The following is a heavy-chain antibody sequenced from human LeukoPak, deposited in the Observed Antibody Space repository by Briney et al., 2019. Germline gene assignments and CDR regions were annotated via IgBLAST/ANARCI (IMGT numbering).Heavy chain of an antibody. D-gene: IGHD3-22*01. CDR1: VGTFSIYA. CDR2: IIPIFGTA. V-gene: IGHV1-69*06. Sequence: GASVNVSFTASVGTFSIYAISWVRQAPGQGGEWMGGIIPIFGTANYAQKFQGRVTITADKSTSTAYMELSSLRSEDTAVYYCARGYYDSSGYYYFQHWGQGTLVTVSS. J-gene: IGHJ1*01. CDR3: ARGYYDSSGYYYFQH.